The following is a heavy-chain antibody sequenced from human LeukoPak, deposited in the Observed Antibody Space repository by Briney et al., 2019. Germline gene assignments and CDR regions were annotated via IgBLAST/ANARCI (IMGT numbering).Heavy chain of an antibody. Sequence: PSETLSLTCTVPGDSFSNYYWSSLRQPAGKGLEWIGRIYTSGSTNYNPSVKSRVTMSVDTSNNQFSLKLTSVTAADTAVYYCARQPPQYYGMDVWGQGTTVTVSS. CDR2: IYTSGST. D-gene: IGHD1-14*01. V-gene: IGHV4-4*07. J-gene: IGHJ6*02. CDR1: GDSFSNYY. CDR3: ARQPPQYYGMDV.